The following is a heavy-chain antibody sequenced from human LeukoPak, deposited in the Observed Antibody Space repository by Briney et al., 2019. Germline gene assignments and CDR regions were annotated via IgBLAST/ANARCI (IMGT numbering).Heavy chain of an antibody. CDR3: ARGPREYCSSTSCSFDY. J-gene: IGHJ4*02. CDR1: GFTFGSYW. CDR2: INQDGSEK. Sequence: PGGSLRLSCAASGFTFGSYWMSWVRQAPGKGLEWVANINQDGSEKYYVDSVKGRFTIFRDNAKNSLYLQMNSLRAEDTAVYYCARGPREYCSSTSCSFDYWGQGTLVTVSS. V-gene: IGHV3-7*01. D-gene: IGHD2-2*01.